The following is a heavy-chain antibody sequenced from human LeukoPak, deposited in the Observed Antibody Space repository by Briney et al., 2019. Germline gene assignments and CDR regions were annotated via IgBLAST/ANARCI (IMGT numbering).Heavy chain of an antibody. CDR1: GFTFSSDV. J-gene: IGHJ6*04. D-gene: IGHD3-10*02. CDR3: AELGITMIGGV. V-gene: IGHV3-23*01. CDR2: ISGSGGRT. Sequence: PGGSLRLSCAVSGFTFSSDVMSWVRQAPGKGLEWVSAISGSGGRTYYADSVKGRFTISRDNAKNSLYLQMNSLRAEDTAVYYCAELGITMIGGVWGKGTTVTISS.